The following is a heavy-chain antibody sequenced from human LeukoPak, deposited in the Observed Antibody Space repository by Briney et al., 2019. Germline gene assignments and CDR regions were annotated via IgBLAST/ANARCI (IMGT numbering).Heavy chain of an antibody. CDR2: IYYSGST. D-gene: IGHD3-10*01. CDR3: GSTNYNPSLKSRVTISVDTSKNQFSLKLSSVTAADTAVYYCAGERGYYYDSSGYYLSY. V-gene: IGHV4-59*01. CDR1: GGSISSYY. J-gene: IGHJ4*02. Sequence: SETLSLTCTVSGGSISSYYWSWIRQPPGKGLEWIGYIYYSGSTNYNPSLKSRVTISVDTSKNQFSLKLSSVTAADTAVYYSGSTNYNPSLKSRVTISVDTSKNQFSLKLSSVTAADTAVYYCAGERGYYYDSSGYYLSYWGQGTLVTVSS.